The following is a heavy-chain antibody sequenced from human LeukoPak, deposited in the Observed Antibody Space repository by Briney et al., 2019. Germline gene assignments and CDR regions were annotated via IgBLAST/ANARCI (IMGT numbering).Heavy chain of an antibody. CDR2: ISYDGSNE. CDR1: GFTFSTDA. CDR3: ARDPYSSSWRFYFDY. V-gene: IGHV3-30-3*01. J-gene: IGHJ4*02. D-gene: IGHD6-13*01. Sequence: GGSLRLSCAASGFTFSTDAMDWVRQAPGKGLEWVAFISYDGSNEYYADSVKGRFTISRDNSDNTLYLQMNSLRAEDAAVYYCARDPYSSSWRFYFDYWGQGTLVTVSS.